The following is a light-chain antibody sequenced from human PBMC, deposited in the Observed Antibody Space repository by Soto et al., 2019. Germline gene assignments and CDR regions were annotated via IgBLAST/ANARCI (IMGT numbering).Light chain of an antibody. CDR3: QQYSNYWT. Sequence: DIQMTQFPSALSASVGDRFTIAFRASQNVNNWLAWYQHKPGKAPQLLIYDASVLETGVPSRFSGSGSGTEFTLTISSLQPDDFATYYCQQYSNYWTFGQGTKVDI. CDR2: DAS. CDR1: QNVNNW. J-gene: IGKJ1*01. V-gene: IGKV1-5*01.